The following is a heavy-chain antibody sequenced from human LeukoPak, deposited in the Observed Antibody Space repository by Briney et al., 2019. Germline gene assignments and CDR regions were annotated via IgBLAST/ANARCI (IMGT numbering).Heavy chain of an antibody. CDR3: ASLSLIAAAHYYYGMDV. V-gene: IGHV4-31*03. J-gene: IGHJ6*02. CDR2: IYYSGST. Sequence: SETLSLTCTVSGGSISSGGYYWSWIRQPPGQGLEWIGYIYYSGSTYYNPSLKSRVTISVDTSKNQFSLKLSSVTAADTAVYYCASLSLIAAAHYYYGMDVWGQGTTVTVSS. D-gene: IGHD6-13*01. CDR1: GGSISSGGYY.